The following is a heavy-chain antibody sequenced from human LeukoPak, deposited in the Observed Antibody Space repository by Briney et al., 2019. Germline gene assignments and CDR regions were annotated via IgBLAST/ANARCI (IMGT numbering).Heavy chain of an antibody. CDR3: ARGSGSYHYYYGMDV. J-gene: IGHJ6*02. D-gene: IGHD1-26*01. Sequence: GESLKISCKGSGYSFTTCWIGWVRQMPGKGLEWVGIIYPGDSETRYSPSFQGQVTISADKSISTAYLQWSSLKASDTAMYYCARGSGSYHYYYGMDVWGQGTTVTVSS. V-gene: IGHV5-51*01. CDR2: IYPGDSET. CDR1: GYSFTTCW.